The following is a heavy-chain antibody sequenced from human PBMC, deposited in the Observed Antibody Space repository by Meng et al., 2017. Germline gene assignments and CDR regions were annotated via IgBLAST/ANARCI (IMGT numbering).Heavy chain of an antibody. Sequence: HLGQSGAWAKKPGSTVKVSCKAPGATFRSYAISWVRQAPGQGLEWMGGIIPIFGTANYAQKFQGRATITADKSTSTAYMELSSLRSEDTAVYYCASLTGWFDPWGQGTLVTVSS. CDR2: IIPIFGTA. D-gene: IGHD3-10*01. CDR3: ASLTGWFDP. CDR1: GATFRSYA. V-gene: IGHV1-69*06. J-gene: IGHJ5*02.